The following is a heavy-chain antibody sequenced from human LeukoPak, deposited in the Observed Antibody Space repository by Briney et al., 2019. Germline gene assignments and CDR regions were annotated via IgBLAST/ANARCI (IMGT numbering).Heavy chain of an antibody. J-gene: IGHJ4*02. V-gene: IGHV3-74*01. CDR3: ARDQDGVGATIDY. Sequence: GGSLRLSCTASGFTFSNYWVLWVRQAPGKGLLWVSRINSDGSGTTYVDSVKGRFTISRDNAKNTLYLQMNSLRAEDTAVYYCARDQDGVGATIDYWGQGTLVTVSS. D-gene: IGHD1-26*01. CDR1: GFTFSNYW. CDR2: INSDGSGT.